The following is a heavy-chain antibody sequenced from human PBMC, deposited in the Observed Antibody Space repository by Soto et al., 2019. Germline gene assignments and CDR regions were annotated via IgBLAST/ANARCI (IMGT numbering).Heavy chain of an antibody. V-gene: IGHV4-4*07. J-gene: IGHJ6*02. Sequence: ASETLSLTCTVSGYSITTYYWIGVRQPPGKGREWIGRIDASGNTNYNPSLNSRVTMSIDTSKKQFPLKLSSVTAADTAIYYCARYSNNWFQTEGMDVWGQGTTVTVSS. CDR1: GYSITTYY. CDR2: IDASGNT. CDR3: ARYSNNWFQTEGMDV. D-gene: IGHD6-13*01.